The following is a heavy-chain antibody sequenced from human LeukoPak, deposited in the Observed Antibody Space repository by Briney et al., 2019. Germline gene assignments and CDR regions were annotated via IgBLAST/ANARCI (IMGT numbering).Heavy chain of an antibody. J-gene: IGHJ4*02. Sequence: PGGSLRLSCAASGFTFSSYWMSWVRHAPGKGLEWVANMKQDGSEKYYVDSMKGRFTISRDNAKNSLYLQMNSLRAEDTAVYYCARTNDFWSGYYQYYFDYWGQGTLVTVSS. D-gene: IGHD3-3*01. CDR3: ARTNDFWSGYYQYYFDY. CDR2: MKQDGSEK. V-gene: IGHV3-7*01. CDR1: GFTFSSYW.